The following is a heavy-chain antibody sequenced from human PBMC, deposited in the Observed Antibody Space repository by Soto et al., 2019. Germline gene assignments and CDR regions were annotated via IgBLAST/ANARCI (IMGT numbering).Heavy chain of an antibody. CDR3: ASESREFSASGGLDV. J-gene: IGHJ6*02. CDR2: LYYSGST. V-gene: IGHV4-61*01. D-gene: IGHD3-10*01. Sequence: QVQLQESGPGLVKPSEALSLTCTVSGGSVNSDSYYWTWIRQPPGKRLEWIGSLYYSGSTNYNPSLKSRVTISVDTSTTQFSLQLSSVTAADTAVYFCASESREFSASGGLDVWGQGTTVTVSS. CDR1: GGSVNSDSYY.